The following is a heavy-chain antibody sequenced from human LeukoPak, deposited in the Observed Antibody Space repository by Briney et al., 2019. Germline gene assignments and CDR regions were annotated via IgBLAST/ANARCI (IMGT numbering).Heavy chain of an antibody. CDR1: GDSIISSSYF. V-gene: IGHV4-39*01. CDR3: ARHIRGDSSGSNGMDV. J-gene: IGHJ6*02. D-gene: IGHD6-19*01. Sequence: PSETLSLTCTVSGDSIISSSYFWGWIRQSPGKGPEWIGTINYSGTAYHDPSLKSRVTISVDTSKNQFSLKLSSVTAADTAVYFCARHIRGDSSGSNGMDVWGPGTTVTVSS. CDR2: INYSGTA.